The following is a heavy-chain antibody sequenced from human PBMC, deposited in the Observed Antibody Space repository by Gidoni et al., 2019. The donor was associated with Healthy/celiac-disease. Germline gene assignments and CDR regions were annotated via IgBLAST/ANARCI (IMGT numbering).Heavy chain of an antibody. D-gene: IGHD6-19*01. CDR1: GGSFSGYY. CDR2: INHSGST. V-gene: IGHV4-34*01. J-gene: IGHJ5*02. Sequence: QVQLQQWGAGLLKPSETLSLTCAVYGGSFSGYYWSWIRQPPGKGLEWIGEINHSGSTNYNPSLKSRVTISVDTSKNQFSLKLSSVTAADTAVYYCARGRSFIAVAGRRQNWFDPWGQGTLVTVSS. CDR3: ARGRSFIAVAGRRQNWFDP.